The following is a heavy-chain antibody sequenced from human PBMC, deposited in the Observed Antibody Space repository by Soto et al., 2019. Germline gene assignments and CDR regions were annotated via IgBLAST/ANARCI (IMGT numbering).Heavy chain of an antibody. Sequence: XALILSFAASGFPFSSYAMSWVRHAPDKGLEWVSAIGFSGDSTYYADSVKGRFTISRDNSKNTLYLQMNSLRAEDTAVYYCARRFSSSSFYFDYWGQGTLVTVSS. CDR1: GFPFSSYA. J-gene: IGHJ4*02. D-gene: IGHD6-6*01. CDR3: ARRFSSSSFYFDY. V-gene: IGHV3-23*01. CDR2: IGFSGDST.